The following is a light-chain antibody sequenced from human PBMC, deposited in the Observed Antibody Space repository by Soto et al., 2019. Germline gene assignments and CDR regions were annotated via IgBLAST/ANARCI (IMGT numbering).Light chain of an antibody. J-gene: IGKJ1*01. CDR3: QQYGSSWT. CDR1: QSVSSSY. Sequence: EIVLTQSPGTLSLSPGERATLSCRARQSVSSSYLVWYQQKPDQAPRLLTYGASNRATGILDRFSGSGSGTDFTLTISRLAPEDVAVYYCQQYGSSWTFGQGTKVEIK. CDR2: GAS. V-gene: IGKV3-20*01.